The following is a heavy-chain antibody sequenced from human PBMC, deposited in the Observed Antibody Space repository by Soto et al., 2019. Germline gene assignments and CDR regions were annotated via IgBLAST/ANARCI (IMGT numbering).Heavy chain of an antibody. D-gene: IGHD2-15*01. CDR3: ARRRWWSAQDY. V-gene: IGHV4-34*01. CDR1: GGSFSGYY. Sequence: PSETLSLTCAVYGGSFSGYYWSWIRQPPGKGLEWIGEINHSGSTNYNPSLKSRVTISVDTSKNQFSLKLSSVTAADTAVYYCARRRWWSAQDYWGQGTLVTVSS. CDR2: INHSGST. J-gene: IGHJ4*02.